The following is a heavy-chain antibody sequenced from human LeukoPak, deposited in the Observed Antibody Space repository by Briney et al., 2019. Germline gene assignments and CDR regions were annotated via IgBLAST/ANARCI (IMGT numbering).Heavy chain of an antibody. CDR3: STEYYGSANFNF. V-gene: IGHV3-15*01. CDR2: IKSNTAGGTA. J-gene: IGHJ4*02. Sequence: GGSLRLSCAGSGFTFSNAWMSWVRQAPGKGLEWIGHIKSNTAGGTADYAAPVKGRFTISRDYSENTLFLQMNSLKTEDTAVYYCSTEYYGSANFNFWGQGTLVTVSS. D-gene: IGHD3-10*01. CDR1: GFTFSNAW.